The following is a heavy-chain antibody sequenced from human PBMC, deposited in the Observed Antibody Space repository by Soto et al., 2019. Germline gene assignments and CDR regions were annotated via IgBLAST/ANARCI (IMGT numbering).Heavy chain of an antibody. J-gene: IGHJ6*02. Sequence: ASVKVSCNASGYTFTSYGISWVRQAPGQGLEWMGWISAYNGNTNYAQKLQGRVTMTTDTSTSTAYMELRCLRSDDTAVYYCARVVLCSSTSCYYYYGMDVWGQGTTVTVSS. D-gene: IGHD2-2*01. CDR3: ARVVLCSSTSCYYYYGMDV. CDR2: ISAYNGNT. CDR1: GYTFTSYG. V-gene: IGHV1-18*01.